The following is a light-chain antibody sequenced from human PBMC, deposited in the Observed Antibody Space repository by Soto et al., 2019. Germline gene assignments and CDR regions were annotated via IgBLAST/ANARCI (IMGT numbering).Light chain of an antibody. Sequence: DIQMTQSPSTLSASVGDTVTITCRASQGISSWLAWYQQKPGTAPKLLIYDASSLESGVPSRFSGSGSGTEFTLTISSLQPDDFAAYYCQQYNTYLYTFGQGTKLEI. CDR3: QQYNTYLYT. CDR1: QGISSW. J-gene: IGKJ2*01. V-gene: IGKV1-5*01. CDR2: DAS.